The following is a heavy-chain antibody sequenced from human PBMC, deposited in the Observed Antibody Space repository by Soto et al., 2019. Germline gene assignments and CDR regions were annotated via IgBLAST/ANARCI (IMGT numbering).Heavy chain of an antibody. CDR2: IDPSDSYT. CDR3: ARNYYDRSGPTVQIDY. J-gene: IGHJ4*02. CDR1: GYSFTSYW. Sequence: RGDSLKISCKGSGYSFTSYWISWVRQMPGKGLEWMGRIDPSDSYTNYSPSFQGHVTISADKSISTAYLQWSSLKASDTAMYYCARNYYDRSGPTVQIDYWGQGTLVTVSS. D-gene: IGHD3-22*01. V-gene: IGHV5-10-1*01.